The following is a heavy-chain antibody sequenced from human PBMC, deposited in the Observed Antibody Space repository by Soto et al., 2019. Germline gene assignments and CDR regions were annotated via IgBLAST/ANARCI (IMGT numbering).Heavy chain of an antibody. CDR2: INPSGGST. J-gene: IGHJ5*02. Sequence: ASVKVSCTASGYTFTSYYMHWVRQAPGQGLEWMGIINPSGGSTSYAQKFQGRVTMTRDTSTSTVYMELSSLRSEDTAVYYCARERRIAVAGRRDWFDPWGQGTLVTVAS. CDR3: ARERRIAVAGRRDWFDP. V-gene: IGHV1-46*01. D-gene: IGHD6-19*01. CDR1: GYTFTSYY.